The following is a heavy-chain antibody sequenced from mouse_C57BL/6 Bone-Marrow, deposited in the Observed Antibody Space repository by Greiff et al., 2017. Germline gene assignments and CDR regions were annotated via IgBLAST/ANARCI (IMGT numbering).Heavy chain of an antibody. CDR2: IDPSDSYT. Sequence: QVQLQQPGAELVMPGASVKLSCKASGYTFTSYWMHWVKQRPGQGLEWIGEIDPSDSYTNYHQKFKGKSTLTVDKSSSTAYMQLSSLTSGDSAVYYWARSTVVATDYVDYWGQGTTLTVSS. CDR1: GYTFTSYW. D-gene: IGHD1-1*01. V-gene: IGHV1-69*01. CDR3: ARSTVVATDYVDY. J-gene: IGHJ2*01.